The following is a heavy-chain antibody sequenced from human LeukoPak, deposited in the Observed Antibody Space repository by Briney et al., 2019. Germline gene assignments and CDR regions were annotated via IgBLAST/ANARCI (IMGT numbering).Heavy chain of an antibody. Sequence: ASVKVSCKASGYTFTSYDINWVRQATGQGLEWMGWMNPNSGNTGYAQKFQGRVTMTRNTSISTAYMELSSLRSEDTAVYYCAGSPVTNYYYYGMDVWGQGTTVTVSS. CDR3: AGSPVTNYYYYGMDV. CDR1: GYTFTSYD. D-gene: IGHD4-17*01. V-gene: IGHV1-8*01. J-gene: IGHJ6*02. CDR2: MNPNSGNT.